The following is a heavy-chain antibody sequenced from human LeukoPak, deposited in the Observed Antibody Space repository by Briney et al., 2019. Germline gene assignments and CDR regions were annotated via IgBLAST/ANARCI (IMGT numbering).Heavy chain of an antibody. Sequence: GGSLKISCKGSGYSFTSYWIVWVRQLPGEGLEGRVIIYPGDSDTRYSPSFEGQVTISADKSISTAYLQRSSLKASDNAMYYCARHRGYSSGWLDYWGQGTLVTVSS. CDR3: ARHRGYSSGWLDY. J-gene: IGHJ4*02. V-gene: IGHV5-51*01. CDR1: GYSFTSYW. D-gene: IGHD6-19*01. CDR2: IYPGDSDT.